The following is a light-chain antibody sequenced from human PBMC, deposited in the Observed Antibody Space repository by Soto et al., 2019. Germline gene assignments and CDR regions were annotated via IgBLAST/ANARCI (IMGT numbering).Light chain of an antibody. V-gene: IGKV3-20*01. CDR3: QQYGSSPRT. CDR1: QSVSSSY. Sequence: EIVLTQSPGTLSLSPGERATLSCRATQSVSSSYLAWYQQKPGQAPRLLIYGASSRATVISDRFSGSGSGTDFTLPITRREPEDFAVYYCQQYGSSPRTFGQGTKVEIK. J-gene: IGKJ1*01. CDR2: GAS.